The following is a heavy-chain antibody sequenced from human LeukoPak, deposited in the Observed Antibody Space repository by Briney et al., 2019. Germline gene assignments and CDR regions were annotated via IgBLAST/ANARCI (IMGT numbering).Heavy chain of an antibody. D-gene: IGHD3/OR15-3a*01. Sequence: SETLSLTCTGSGGSISSYYWSWIRQPPGKGLEWMGYIYYSGSTNYNPSLKSRVTISVDTSKNQFSLKLSSVTAADTAVYYCARDGLPDYYYYGMDVWGQGTTVTVSS. CDR3: ARDGLPDYYYYGMDV. V-gene: IGHV4-59*01. J-gene: IGHJ6*02. CDR1: GGSISSYY. CDR2: IYYSGST.